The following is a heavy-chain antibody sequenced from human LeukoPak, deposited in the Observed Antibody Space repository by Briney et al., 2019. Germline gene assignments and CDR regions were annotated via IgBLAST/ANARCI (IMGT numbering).Heavy chain of an antibody. CDR2: IIPMFGTT. D-gene: IGHD2-21*02. CDR3: ARDLLFTYCGGDCYFDY. J-gene: IGHJ4*02. V-gene: IGHV1-69*05. CDR1: GGTFSSYA. Sequence: ASVKVSCKASGGTFSSYAISWVRQAPGQGLEWMGRIIPMFGTTNYAQKLRGRVTIATDESTSTAYMELSSLRSEDTAVYYCARDLLFTYCGGDCYFDYWGQGTLVTVSS.